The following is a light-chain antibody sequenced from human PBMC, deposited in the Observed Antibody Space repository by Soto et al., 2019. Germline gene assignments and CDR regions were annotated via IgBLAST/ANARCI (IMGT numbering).Light chain of an antibody. Sequence: QSALTQPASVSGSPGQSITISCTGTSSDVGSYNLVSWYQQHPGKAPKLMIYEGSKRPSGVSNRFSGSKSGNTASVTISGRQAEDEADYYCCSYAGSSRVFGGGTKLTVL. CDR2: EGS. CDR1: SSDVGSYNL. CDR3: CSYAGSSRV. V-gene: IGLV2-23*01. J-gene: IGLJ2*01.